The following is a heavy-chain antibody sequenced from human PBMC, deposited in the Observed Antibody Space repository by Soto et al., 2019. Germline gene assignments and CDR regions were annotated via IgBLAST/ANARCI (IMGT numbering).Heavy chain of an antibody. D-gene: IGHD3-10*01. V-gene: IGHV4-31*03. CDR3: ARGAYYYGSGSMAPKKYYFDY. CDR1: GGSISSGGYY. J-gene: IGHJ4*02. Sequence: SETLSLTCTVSGGSISSGGYYWSWIRQHPGKGLEWIGYIYYSGSTYYNPSLKSRVTTSVDTSKNQFSLKLSSVTAADTAVYYCARGAYYYGSGSMAPKKYYFDYWGQGTLVTVS. CDR2: IYYSGST.